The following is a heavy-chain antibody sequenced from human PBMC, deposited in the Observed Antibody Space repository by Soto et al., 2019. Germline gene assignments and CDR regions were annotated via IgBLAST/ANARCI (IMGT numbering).Heavy chain of an antibody. J-gene: IGHJ4*02. Sequence: QVQLVQSGAEVKKPGASVKVSCKASGYTFTGYYMHWVRQAPGQGLEWMGWINPNSGDTNYAQKFQGWVTMTRDTSISTAYMELSRLRSDDTAVYYCARGESGSYGYEDWGQGTLVTVSS. D-gene: IGHD3-16*01. CDR3: ARGESGSYGYED. CDR2: INPNSGDT. V-gene: IGHV1-2*04. CDR1: GYTFTGYY.